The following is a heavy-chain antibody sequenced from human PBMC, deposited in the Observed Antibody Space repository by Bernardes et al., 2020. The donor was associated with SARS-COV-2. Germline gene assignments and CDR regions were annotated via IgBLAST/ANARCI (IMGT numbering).Heavy chain of an antibody. J-gene: IGHJ4*02. CDR2: FDPDDRET. CDR3: TADADGAYYPLDY. D-gene: IGHD3-22*01. CDR1: GYSLTELS. Sequence: ASVKVSCKASGYSLTELSINWVRQAPGKGLEWVGGFDPDDRETVHAQKFQGRVSLTEDTSAGTTYMELTSLTSDDTALYFCTADADGAYYPLDYSGQCTLVTVSS. V-gene: IGHV1-24*01.